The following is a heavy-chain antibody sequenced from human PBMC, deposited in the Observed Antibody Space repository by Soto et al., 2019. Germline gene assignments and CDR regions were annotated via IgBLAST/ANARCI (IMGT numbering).Heavy chain of an antibody. V-gene: IGHV1-3*01. Sequence: RQAPGQRLEWMGWINAGNGNTKYSQKFQGRVTITRDTSASTAYMELSSLRSEDTAVYYCARSDGPLGDYWGQGTLVTVS. CDR2: INAGNGNT. CDR3: ARSDGPLGDY. J-gene: IGHJ4*02. D-gene: IGHD4-17*01.